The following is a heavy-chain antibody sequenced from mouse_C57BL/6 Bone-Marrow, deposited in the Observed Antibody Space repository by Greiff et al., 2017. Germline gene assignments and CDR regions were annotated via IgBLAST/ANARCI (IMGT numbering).Heavy chain of an antibody. D-gene: IGHD2-3*01. CDR3: ARGGADGYYEAMDY. Sequence: EVQRVESEGGLVQPGSSMKLSCTASGFTFSDYYMAWVRQVPEKGLEWVANINYDGSSTYYLDSLKSRFIISRDNAKNILYLQMSSLKSEDTATYYCARGGADGYYEAMDYWGQGTSVTVSS. CDR1: GFTFSDYY. J-gene: IGHJ4*01. V-gene: IGHV5-16*01. CDR2: INYDGSST.